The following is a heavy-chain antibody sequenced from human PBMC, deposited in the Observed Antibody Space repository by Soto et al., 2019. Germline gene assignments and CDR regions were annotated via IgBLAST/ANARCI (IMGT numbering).Heavy chain of an antibody. CDR2: ISASGGST. D-gene: IGHD1-26*01. CDR1: GVSMTSFA. V-gene: IGHV3-23*01. J-gene: IGHJ4*02. Sequence: PGGPLRLSCIASGVSMTSFAMSWVRQAPGKGLEWASAISASGGSTYADSVKGRFTISRDNSKNTLYLQMNSLRVEDTAVYYCAKVLSSGSYSGALEYWGQGALVTVSS. CDR3: AKVLSSGSYSGALEY.